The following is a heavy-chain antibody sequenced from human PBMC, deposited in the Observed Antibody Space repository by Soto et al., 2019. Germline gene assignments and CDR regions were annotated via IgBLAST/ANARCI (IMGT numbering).Heavy chain of an antibody. CDR1: GGSIRSYY. Sequence: SETLSLTCTVSGGSIRSYYWTWLRPPPGKGLEWLGYIFYSGSTFYNPSLKSRVTISIHTSKSQFSLQLTSVTAADTAVYYCARGAADTAMVDSWGQGTLVTAPQ. D-gene: IGHD5-18*01. J-gene: IGHJ4*02. CDR3: ARGAADTAMVDS. CDR2: IFYSGST. V-gene: IGHV4-59*01.